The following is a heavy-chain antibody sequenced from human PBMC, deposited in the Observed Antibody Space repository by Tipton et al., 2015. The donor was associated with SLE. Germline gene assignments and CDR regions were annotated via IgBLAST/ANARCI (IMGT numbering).Heavy chain of an antibody. J-gene: IGHJ4*02. D-gene: IGHD2-21*02. CDR3: LVVTAVDY. CDR1: GFTSTNYY. V-gene: IGHV1-46*01. Sequence: QLVQSGAEVKKPGASVKISCKASGFTSTNYYVHWVRQAPGQGLEWMGMINPSGGSPSYTQIFQGRVTMTRDTSTSTVYMELSSLKSEDTAVYYCLVVTAVDYWGQGTLVNVSS. CDR2: INPSGGSP.